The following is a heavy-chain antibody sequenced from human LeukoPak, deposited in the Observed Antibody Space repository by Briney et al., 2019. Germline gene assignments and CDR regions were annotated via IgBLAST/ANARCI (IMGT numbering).Heavy chain of an antibody. J-gene: IGHJ4*02. CDR2: ISSSSNYT. V-gene: IGHV3-11*05. CDR1: GVASSVYY. Sequence: PGGSLRLSCATPGVASSVYYMSCIRQAPAKGVEWASYISSSSNYTNYADSVEGRFTISRDNAKSSMYLQMTSLSAADSAPYYCARAESWSFDYWGQRTVVIVSS. D-gene: IGHD3-3*01. CDR3: ARAESWSFDY.